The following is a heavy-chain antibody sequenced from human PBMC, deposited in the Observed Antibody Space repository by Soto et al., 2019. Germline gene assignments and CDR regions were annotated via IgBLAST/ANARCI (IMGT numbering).Heavy chain of an antibody. V-gene: IGHV4-39*01. CDR3: ASHFRPTNWGGGYCDY. J-gene: IGHJ4*02. D-gene: IGHD7-27*01. Sequence: QLQLQESGPGLVKPSETLSLTCFVSGGSISSNNYYWGWIRQPPGKGLEWIGSMSYSRSTYYNPSLKSRVTISVDTSKNQFSLMLTSVTAADTAVYYCASHFRPTNWGGGYCDYWGQGPLVTVSS. CDR1: GGSISSNNYY. CDR2: MSYSRST.